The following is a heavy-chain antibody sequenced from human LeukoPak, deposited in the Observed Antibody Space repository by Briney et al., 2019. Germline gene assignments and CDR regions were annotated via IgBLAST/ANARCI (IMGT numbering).Heavy chain of an antibody. V-gene: IGHV4-30-4*01. D-gene: IGHD3-22*01. CDR3: AKDSGYPRSLDY. CDR1: GGSISSGGYY. J-gene: IGHJ4*02. Sequence: PSETLSLTCTVSGGSISSGGYYWSWIRQPPGKGLEWIGYIYYSGSTYYNPSLKSRVTISVDTSKNQFSLKLSSVTAADTAVYYCAKDSGYPRSLDYWGQGTLVTVSS. CDR2: IYYSGST.